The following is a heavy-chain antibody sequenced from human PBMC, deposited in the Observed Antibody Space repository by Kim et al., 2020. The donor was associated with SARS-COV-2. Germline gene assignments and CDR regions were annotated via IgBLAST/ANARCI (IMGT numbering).Heavy chain of an antibody. CDR2: ISHTGAN. V-gene: IGHV4-4*02. CDR3: GREYKYGLSYGMDV. D-gene: IGHD5-18*01. Sequence: SETLSLTCAVSGGSITDTNWWSWVRQSPGKGLEWIGEISHTGANSYNPSLKSRVTMSVDKSKNQFSLKLSSVTAADTAVYYCGREYKYGLSYGMDVWGQGTTVTVSS. J-gene: IGHJ6*02. CDR1: GGSITDTNW.